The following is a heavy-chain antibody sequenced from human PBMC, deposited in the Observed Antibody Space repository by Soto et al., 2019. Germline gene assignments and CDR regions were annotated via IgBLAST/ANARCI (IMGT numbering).Heavy chain of an antibody. Sequence: LSLTCTVSGGSISSGGYYWSWIRQHPGKGLEWIGYIYYSGSTYYNPSLKSRVTISVDTSKNQFSLKLSSVTAADTAVYYCARIVVVPADDYYYYMDAWGKGTTVTVS. CDR3: ARIVVVPADDYYYYMDA. V-gene: IGHV4-31*03. CDR1: GGSISSGGYY. J-gene: IGHJ6*03. D-gene: IGHD2-2*01. CDR2: IYYSGST.